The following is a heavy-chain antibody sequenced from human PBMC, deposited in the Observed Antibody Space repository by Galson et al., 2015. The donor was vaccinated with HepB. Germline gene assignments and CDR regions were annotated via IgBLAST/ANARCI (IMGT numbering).Heavy chain of an antibody. Sequence: SVKVSCKASGYTFTGYYMHWVRQAPGQGLEWMGWINPNSGGTNYAQKFQGRVTMTRDTSISTAYMELSRLRSDDTTVYYCARDPVGRRGYCTNGVCKQRYGMDVWGQGTTVTVSS. V-gene: IGHV1-2*02. D-gene: IGHD2-8*01. J-gene: IGHJ6*02. CDR2: INPNSGGT. CDR3: ARDPVGRRGYCTNGVCKQRYGMDV. CDR1: GYTFTGYY.